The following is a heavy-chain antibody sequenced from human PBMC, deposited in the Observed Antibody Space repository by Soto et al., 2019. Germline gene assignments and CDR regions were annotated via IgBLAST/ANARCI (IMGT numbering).Heavy chain of an antibody. V-gene: IGHV3-33*01. J-gene: IGHJ4*02. D-gene: IGHD5-18*01. CDR2: IWYDGSNQ. CDR1: GFTFSSYG. Sequence: GGSLRLSCAASGFTFSSYGMHWVRQAPGKGLEWVAVIWYDGSNQYYPDSVKGRFTISRDNSKNTLYLQMNSLRADDTAVYYCARGLGGYSYGPLDYWGQGTLVTVSS. CDR3: ARGLGGYSYGPLDY.